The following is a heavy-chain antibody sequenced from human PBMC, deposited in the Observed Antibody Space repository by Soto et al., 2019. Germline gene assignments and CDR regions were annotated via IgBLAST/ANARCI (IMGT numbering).Heavy chain of an antibody. D-gene: IGHD4-17*01. Sequence: GGSLRLSCATSGFTFSDYYMSWIRQAPGKGLEWVSYIGTRGNTKYYADSVRGRFTISRDNAKNSLYLKMNSLRADDTAVYYCARDGTEYYGEYYDYWGQGIPVTVYS. CDR1: GFTFSDYY. CDR3: ARDGTEYYGEYYDY. V-gene: IGHV3-11*01. J-gene: IGHJ4*02. CDR2: IGTRGNTK.